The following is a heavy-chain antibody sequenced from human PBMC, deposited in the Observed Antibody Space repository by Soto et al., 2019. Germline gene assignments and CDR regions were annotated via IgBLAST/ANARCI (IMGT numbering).Heavy chain of an antibody. D-gene: IGHD6-13*01. Sequence: PSETLSLTCSVSGGSISSSGYYWGWIRQPPGKGLEWIGSIYYSGTTYYNPSLKSRVTISVDTSKNQFSLNLSSVTAADTAVYYCARRTYSSSPFDPWGQGTLVTVSS. J-gene: IGHJ5*02. CDR1: GGSISSSGYY. V-gene: IGHV4-39*01. CDR3: ARRTYSSSPFDP. CDR2: IYYSGTT.